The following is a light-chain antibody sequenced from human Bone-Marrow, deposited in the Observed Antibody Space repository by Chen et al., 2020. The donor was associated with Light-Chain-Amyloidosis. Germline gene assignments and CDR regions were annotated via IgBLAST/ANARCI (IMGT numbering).Light chain of an antibody. CDR2: ANN. CDR3: QSYDSSLSGYV. CDR1: SANIGAGYD. J-gene: IGLJ1*01. V-gene: IGLV1-40*01. Sequence: QSVLTQPPSVSGAPGQRVTVSCTGRSANIGAGYDVHWYQQLPGTAPKILIYANNKRHSGVPDRFSGSKSVTSASLASTGLQAEDEADYYCQSYDSSLSGYVFGTGTKVTVL.